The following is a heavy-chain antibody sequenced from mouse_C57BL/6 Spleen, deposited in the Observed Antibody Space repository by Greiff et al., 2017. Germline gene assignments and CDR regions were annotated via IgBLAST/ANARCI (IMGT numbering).Heavy chain of an antibody. J-gene: IGHJ4*01. D-gene: IGHD1-1*01. CDR3: ARSDGSSPYAMDY. CDR2: INPSSGYT. CDR1: GYTFTSYW. Sequence: VQLVESGAELAKPGASVKLSCKASGYTFTSYWMHWVKQRPGQGLEWIGYINPSSGYTKYNQKFKDKATLTADKSSSTAYMQLSSLTYEDSAVYYCARSDGSSPYAMDYWGQGTSVTVSS. V-gene: IGHV1-7*01.